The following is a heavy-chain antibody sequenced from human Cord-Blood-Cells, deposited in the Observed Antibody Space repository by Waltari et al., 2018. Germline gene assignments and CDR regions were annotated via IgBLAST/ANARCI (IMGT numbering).Heavy chain of an antibody. CDR3: ARDYSQLGDAFDI. V-gene: IGHV3-7*01. J-gene: IGHJ3*02. CDR2: IKQDGSEK. CDR1: GFTFSSYW. D-gene: IGHD6-13*01. Sequence: EVQLVESGGGLVQPGGSLRLSCAASGFTFSSYWMSLVRQAPGKRLEWVANIKQDGSEKYYVDSVKGRFTSSRDNAKNSLYLQMNSLRAEDTAVYYCARDYSQLGDAFDIWGQGTMVTVSS.